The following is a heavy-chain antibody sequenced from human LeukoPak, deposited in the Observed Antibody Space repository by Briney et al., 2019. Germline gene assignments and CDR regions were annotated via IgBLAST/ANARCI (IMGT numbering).Heavy chain of an antibody. CDR3: ARDHRALVGPDAFDI. V-gene: IGHV1-24*01. CDR1: GYTLTELS. Sequence: ASVKVSCKVSGYTLTELSMHWVRQAPGKGLEWMGGFDPEDGETIYAQKFQGRVTMTEDTSTDTAYMELSSLRSEDTAVYYCARDHRALVGPDAFDIWGQGTMVTVSS. J-gene: IGHJ3*02. D-gene: IGHD2-15*01. CDR2: FDPEDGET.